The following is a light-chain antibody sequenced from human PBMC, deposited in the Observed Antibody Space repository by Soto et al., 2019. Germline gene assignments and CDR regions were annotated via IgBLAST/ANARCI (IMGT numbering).Light chain of an antibody. CDR2: DAS. CDR1: QGITHD. CDR3: LQHYNYPWT. J-gene: IGKJ1*01. V-gene: IGKV1-17*01. Sequence: DIQVTQSPSSLSASVGDRVTITCRASQGITHDLGWYQQKPGKAPKRLIYDASNLQSGVPSRFSGSGSGTDFTLTISSLQPEDFATYYCLQHYNYPWTFGQGTKVDIK.